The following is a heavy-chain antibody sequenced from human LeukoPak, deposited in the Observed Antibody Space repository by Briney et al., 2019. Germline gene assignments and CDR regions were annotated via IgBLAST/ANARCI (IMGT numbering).Heavy chain of an antibody. D-gene: IGHD6-6*01. V-gene: IGHV4-61*01. Sequence: PSETLSLTCSVSGASITTTNFRWTWIRQSPGRGLEWIVYIHDRGSDKYNPALESRATLSVDTSKNQFSLKLNSVTAADTAVYYCARYGLVEFRNAFQYWGQGILVSVSS. CDR2: IHDRGSD. J-gene: IGHJ1*01. CDR1: GASITTTNFR. CDR3: ARYGLVEFRNAFQY.